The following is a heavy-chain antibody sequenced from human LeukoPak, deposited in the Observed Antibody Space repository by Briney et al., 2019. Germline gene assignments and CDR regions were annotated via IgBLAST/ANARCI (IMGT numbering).Heavy chain of an antibody. J-gene: IGHJ4*02. CDR3: ARDGIGKSLDFDY. CDR1: GFTYTTYW. CDR2: IKEDGSEK. Sequence: PGGSLRLSCAASGFTYTTYWMTWVRQAPGKGLEWVANIKEDGSEKNYVDSVKGRFTISRDNAKNSLYLQMNSLRAEDTAVYYCARDGIGKSLDFDYWGQGTLVTVSS. V-gene: IGHV3-7*01. D-gene: IGHD3-10*01.